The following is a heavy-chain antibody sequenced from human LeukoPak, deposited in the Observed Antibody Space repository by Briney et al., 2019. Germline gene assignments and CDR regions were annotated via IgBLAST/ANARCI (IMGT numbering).Heavy chain of an antibody. D-gene: IGHD3-22*01. CDR2: INPNSGGT. CDR1: GYTFTGYY. CDR3: ATIYDSPSAFDI. J-gene: IGHJ3*02. V-gene: IGHV1-2*02. Sequence: ASVKVSCKASGYTFTGYYMHWVRQAPGQGLEWMGWINPNSGGTNYAQKFQGRVTMTEDTSTDTAYMELSSLRSEDTAVYYCATIYDSPSAFDIWGQGTMVTVSS.